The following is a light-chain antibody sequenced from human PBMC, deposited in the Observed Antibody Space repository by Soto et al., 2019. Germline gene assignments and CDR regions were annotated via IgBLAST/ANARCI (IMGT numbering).Light chain of an antibody. CDR2: DAS. CDR1: QGIGRY. CDR3: HQRSNWPLT. V-gene: IGKV3-11*01. J-gene: IGKJ3*01. Sequence: EIVLTQSPGTLSLSPGESATLSCRASQGIGRYLAWFQQKPGQPPRLLIYDASTRGTCIPGRFSGSGSGTDFTLTLSSLGPEDFAVYYCHQRSNWPLTFGPGTKVEI.